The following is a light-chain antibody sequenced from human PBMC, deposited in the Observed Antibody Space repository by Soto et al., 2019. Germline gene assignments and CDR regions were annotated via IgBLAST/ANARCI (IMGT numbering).Light chain of an antibody. Sequence: DIPLTQSPSFLSASVGDRVTITCRASQGISSYLVWYQEKPGKAPKLLIYCASTLQSGVPSRFSGSGSGTKFTLTISSLQPEDFATYYCQQLNSYSFGPGTKVDI. CDR1: QGISSY. J-gene: IGKJ3*01. CDR3: QQLNSYS. CDR2: CAS. V-gene: IGKV1-9*01.